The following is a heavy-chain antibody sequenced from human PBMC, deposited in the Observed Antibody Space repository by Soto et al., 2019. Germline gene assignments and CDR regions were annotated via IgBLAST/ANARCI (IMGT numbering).Heavy chain of an antibody. J-gene: IGHJ3*02. CDR2: ISWNSGSI. D-gene: IGHD4-17*01. CDR3: AKDTGGDLKYDAFDI. V-gene: IGHV3-9*01. Sequence: VQLVESGGGLVQPGRSLRLSCAASGFTFDDYAMHWVRQAPGKGLEWVSGISWNSGSIGYADSVKGRFTISRDNAKNSLYLQMNSLRAEDTALYYCAKDTGGDLKYDAFDIWGQGTMVTVSS. CDR1: GFTFDDYA.